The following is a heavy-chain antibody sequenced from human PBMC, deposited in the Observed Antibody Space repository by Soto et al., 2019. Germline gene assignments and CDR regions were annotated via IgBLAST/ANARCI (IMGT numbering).Heavy chain of an antibody. CDR1: GFTFSSYA. Sequence: GGSLRLSCAASGFTFSSYAMSWVRQAPGKGLEWVSAISGSGGSTYYADSVKGRFTISRDNSKNTLYLQMNSLRAEDTAVYYCAKAQVTMSYYGSGFNFDYWGQGTLVTVSS. V-gene: IGHV3-23*01. J-gene: IGHJ4*02. CDR2: ISGSGGST. CDR3: AKAQVTMSYYGSGFNFDY. D-gene: IGHD3-10*01.